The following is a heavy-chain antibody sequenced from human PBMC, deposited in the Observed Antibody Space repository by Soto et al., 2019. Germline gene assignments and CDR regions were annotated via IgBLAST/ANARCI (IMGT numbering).Heavy chain of an antibody. Sequence: EVQLVESGGGLVQPGGSLRLSCAVSGLTFSGNWMQWVRQAPGKGLVWLSRINTDGTSTSYAVSVKGRFSISRDNAKNTLYLQMNSLGAEDTAVYFCVCDYLGSGNWWGQGTLVTVSS. CDR2: INTDGTST. CDR1: GLTFSGNW. CDR3: VCDYLGSGNW. J-gene: IGHJ4*02. V-gene: IGHV3-74*01. D-gene: IGHD3-10*01.